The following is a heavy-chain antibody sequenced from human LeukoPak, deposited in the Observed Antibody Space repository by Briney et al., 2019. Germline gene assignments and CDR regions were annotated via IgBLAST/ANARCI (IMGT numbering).Heavy chain of an antibody. D-gene: IGHD6-19*01. CDR2: IYYSGST. Sequence: SETLSLTCTVSGGSISSYYWSWIRQPPGKGLEWIGYIYYSGSTNYNPSLKSRVTISVDTSKDQFSLKLSSVTAADTAVYYCARDRPSSGYFDYWGQGTLVTVSS. CDR3: ARDRPSSGYFDY. V-gene: IGHV4-59*01. CDR1: GGSISSYY. J-gene: IGHJ4*02.